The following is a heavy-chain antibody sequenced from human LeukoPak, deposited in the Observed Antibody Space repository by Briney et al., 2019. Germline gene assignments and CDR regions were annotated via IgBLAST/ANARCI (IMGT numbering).Heavy chain of an antibody. CDR2: ISAYNGNT. D-gene: IGHD3-22*01. J-gene: IGHJ4*02. CDR1: GYTFTSYG. V-gene: IGHV1-18*01. Sequence: GASVKVSCKASGYTFTSYGISWVRQAPGQELEWMGWISAYNGNTNYAQKLQGRVTMTTDTSTSTAYMELRSLRSDDTAVYYCARDHLGLHYDSSGYYYGWGLCFYDYWGQGTLVTVSS. CDR3: ARDHLGLHYDSSGYYYGWGLCFYDY.